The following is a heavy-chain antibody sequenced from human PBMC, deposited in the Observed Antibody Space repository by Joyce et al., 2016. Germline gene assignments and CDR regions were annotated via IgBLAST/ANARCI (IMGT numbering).Heavy chain of an antibody. CDR2: IYRSGST. V-gene: IGHV4-61*02. CDR3: ARDLVATVGGFDY. CDR1: GDSISSGTYY. J-gene: IGHJ4*02. Sequence: QVQLQESGPGLVKPSQTLSLTCIVSGDSISSGTYYWSWIRQPAGKGLEWIGRIYRSGSTKYIPSLQSRVTRSVDTSKNQFSLTLRSVTAADMAVYYCARDLVATVGGFDYWGQGTLVTVSS. D-gene: IGHD5-12*01.